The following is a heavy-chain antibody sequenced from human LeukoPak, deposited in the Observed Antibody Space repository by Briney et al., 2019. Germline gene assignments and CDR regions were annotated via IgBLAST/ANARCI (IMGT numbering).Heavy chain of an antibody. D-gene: IGHD6-6*01. CDR1: GFTFSNAW. Sequence: PGGSLRLSCAASGFTFSNAWMSWVRQAPGKGLEWVGRIKSKTDGGTTDYAAPVKGRFTISRDDSKNTLYLQMNSLKTEDTAEYYCTTAAARPGYYYMDVWGKGTTVTVSS. J-gene: IGHJ6*03. CDR3: TTAAARPGYYYMDV. CDR2: IKSKTDGGTT. V-gene: IGHV3-15*01.